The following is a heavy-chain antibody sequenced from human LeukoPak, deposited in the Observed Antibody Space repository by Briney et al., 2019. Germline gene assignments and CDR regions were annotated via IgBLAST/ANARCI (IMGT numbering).Heavy chain of an antibody. CDR1: GFPFSNYA. CDR3: AKGSYYYDASGHLGGDY. J-gene: IGHJ4*02. D-gene: IGHD3-22*01. V-gene: IGHV3-23*01. Sequence: GGSLRLSCAASGFPFSNYAMSWVRQAPGKGLEWVSSVSGRDGYTYYADSVKGRFTISRDNSKDTLYLQMNSLRAEDTAVYYCAKGSYYYDASGHLGGDYWGQGTLVTVSS. CDR2: VSGRDGYT.